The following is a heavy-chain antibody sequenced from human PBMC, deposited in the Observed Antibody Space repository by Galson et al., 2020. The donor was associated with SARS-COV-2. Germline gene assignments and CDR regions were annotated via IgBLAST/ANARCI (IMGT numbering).Heavy chain of an antibody. CDR1: GFTFSDAW. J-gene: IGHJ4*02. CDR2: IKSKGDGETT. V-gene: IGHV3-15*01. Sequence: GESLKISCVASGFTFSDAWMTWVRQTPGKGLEWVGRIKSKGDGETTDFAAPVKGRFTFSRDDSRNTLYLQMSSLRTEDTAVYYCATSRKLRRLGDFDFWGQGTLVTVSS. CDR3: ATSRKLRRLGDFDF. D-gene: IGHD6-19*01.